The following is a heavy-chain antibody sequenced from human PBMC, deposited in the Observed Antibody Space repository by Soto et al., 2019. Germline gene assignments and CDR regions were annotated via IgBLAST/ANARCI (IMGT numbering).Heavy chain of an antibody. D-gene: IGHD6-13*01. Sequence: QVHLVESGGGVVQPGRSLTLSCTASGFAFSNYGIHWVRQAPGRGLEWVAVIWSDGTKKFYAGSVRGRFTISRDNSENTIYLQMYSLRAEDTAVYYCARDWWEEPAGKETVSQFDYWGQGTLVTVSS. CDR1: GFAFSNYG. CDR3: ARDWWEEPAGKETVSQFDY. CDR2: IWSDGTKK. V-gene: IGHV3-33*01. J-gene: IGHJ4*02.